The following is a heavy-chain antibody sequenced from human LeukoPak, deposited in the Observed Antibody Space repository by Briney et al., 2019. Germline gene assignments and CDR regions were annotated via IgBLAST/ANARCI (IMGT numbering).Heavy chain of an antibody. CDR3: ARLQWLDSLGGDWFDP. CDR1: GYRLTSYW. CDR2: IYPGDSDT. J-gene: IGHJ5*02. Sequence: GESLKISFKGSGYRLTSYWIGWVRPMPGKGPEWMGIIYPGDSDTRYSPSFQGQVTISADKSISTAYLQWSSLKASDTAMYYCARLQWLDSLGGDWFDPWGQGTLVTVSS. D-gene: IGHD6-19*01. V-gene: IGHV5-51*01.